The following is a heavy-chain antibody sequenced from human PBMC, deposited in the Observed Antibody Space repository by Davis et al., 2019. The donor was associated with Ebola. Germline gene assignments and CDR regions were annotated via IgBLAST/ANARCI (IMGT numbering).Heavy chain of an antibody. D-gene: IGHD4-17*01. CDR2: INPSGGST. Sequence: AASVKVSCKASGYTFTSYYIHWMRQAPGQGLEWMGIINPSGGSTNYAQKFQGRVTITADKSTSTAYMELSSLRSEDTAVYYCARDRYGDYYYYGMDVWGQGTTVTVSS. CDR1: GYTFTSYY. J-gene: IGHJ6*02. V-gene: IGHV1-46*01. CDR3: ARDRYGDYYYYGMDV.